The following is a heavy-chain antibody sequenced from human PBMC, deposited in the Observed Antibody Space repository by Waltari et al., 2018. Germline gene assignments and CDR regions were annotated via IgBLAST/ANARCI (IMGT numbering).Heavy chain of an antibody. CDR1: GGTFSSYA. CDR2: ILPIHAIA. J-gene: IGHJ3*02. Sequence: QVQLVQSGAEVKKPGSSVKVSCKASGGTFSSYAINWVRQAPGQGLEWMGGILPIHAIANYAQKFQGRVNITADESTSTAYMELSSLRSDDTAVYYCAREANIAIFGMAARGAFDIWGQGTMVTVSS. V-gene: IGHV1-69*04. CDR3: AREANIAIFGMAARGAFDI. D-gene: IGHD3-3*01.